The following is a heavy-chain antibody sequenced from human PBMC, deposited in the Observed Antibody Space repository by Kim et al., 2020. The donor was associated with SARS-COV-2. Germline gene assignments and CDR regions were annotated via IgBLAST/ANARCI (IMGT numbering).Heavy chain of an antibody. D-gene: IGHD5-18*01. J-gene: IGHJ6*01. CDR3: ARERDGYSYGSYGMDV. CDR2: IWYDGSNK. Sequence: GGSLRLSCAASGFTFSSYGMHWVRQAPGKGLEWVAVIWYDGSNKYYEDFVKGRFTISRDNSKNTVYLQMNSLRAEDTALYYCARERDGYSYGSYGMDVW. V-gene: IGHV3-33*01. CDR1: GFTFSSYG.